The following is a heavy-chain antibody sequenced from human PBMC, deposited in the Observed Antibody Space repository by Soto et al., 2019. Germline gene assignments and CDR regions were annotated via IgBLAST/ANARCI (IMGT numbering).Heavy chain of an antibody. CDR1: GFTFSSYG. CDR2: ISYDGSNK. D-gene: IGHD5-18*01. Sequence: GGSLRLSCAASGFTFSSYGMHWVRQAPGKGLEWVAVISYDGSNKYYADSVKGRFTISRDNSKNTLYLQMNSLRAEDTAVYYCAKDRTSNYGYSSAWTNYYGMDVWGQGTTVTVSS. V-gene: IGHV3-30*18. J-gene: IGHJ6*02. CDR3: AKDRTSNYGYSSAWTNYYGMDV.